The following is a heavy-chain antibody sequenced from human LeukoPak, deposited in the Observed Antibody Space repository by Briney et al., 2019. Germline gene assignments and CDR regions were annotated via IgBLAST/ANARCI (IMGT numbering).Heavy chain of an antibody. Sequence: GGSLRLSCAASGFTFSSYGMHWVRQAPGKGLEWVAFIRYDGSNKYYADSVKGRFTISRDNSKNTLYLQMNSLRAEDTAVYYCAKTPGGTTFSGYYYYYMDVWGKGTTVTVSS. CDR1: GFTFSSYG. D-gene: IGHD1-7*01. CDR3: AKTPGGTTFSGYYYYYMDV. CDR2: IRYDGSNK. V-gene: IGHV3-30*02. J-gene: IGHJ6*03.